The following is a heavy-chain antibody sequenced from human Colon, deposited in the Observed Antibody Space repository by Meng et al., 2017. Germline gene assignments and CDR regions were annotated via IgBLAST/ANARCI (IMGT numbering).Heavy chain of an antibody. CDR2: INPNNGGT. Sequence: ASVKVSCKASSYTLTDYYLHWVRQAPGQGLEWMGRINPNNGGTISAQRFQGRVTMTRDTSTSTAYIDLNSLTSDDTAVYYCARGKVGSSGWDYYFGSWGQGTPVTVSS. CDR3: ARGKVGSSGWDYYFGS. V-gene: IGHV1-2*06. CDR1: SYTLTDYY. J-gene: IGHJ4*02. D-gene: IGHD6-19*01.